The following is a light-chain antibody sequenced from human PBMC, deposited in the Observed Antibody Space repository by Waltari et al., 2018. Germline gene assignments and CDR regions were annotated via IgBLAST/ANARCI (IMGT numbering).Light chain of an antibody. CDR2: DDA. CDR1: YIGRKS. Sequence: SYVLTQPPSVSVAPGKTATVTCSGRYIGRKSGPWYQQKPGQAPVLVVDDDADRPSGIPERFSGSNSGNTATLTISRVEAGDEADYYCQVWDGSRDRPVFGAATKVTVL. J-gene: IGLJ1*01. CDR3: QVWDGSRDRPV. V-gene: IGLV3-21*03.